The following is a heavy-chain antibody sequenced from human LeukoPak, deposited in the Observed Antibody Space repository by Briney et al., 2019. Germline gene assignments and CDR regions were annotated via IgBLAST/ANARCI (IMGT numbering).Heavy chain of an antibody. CDR1: GFTFSSYA. V-gene: IGHV3-30-3*01. J-gene: IGHJ4*02. D-gene: IGHD2-15*01. Sequence: GGSLRISCAASGFTFSSYAMHWVRQAPGKGLEWVAVISYDGSNKYYADSVKGRFTISRDNSKNTLYLQMNSLRAEDTAVYYCARDHRNCSGGSCYIPYYFDYWGQGTLVTVSS. CDR3: ARDHRNCSGGSCYIPYYFDY. CDR2: ISYDGSNK.